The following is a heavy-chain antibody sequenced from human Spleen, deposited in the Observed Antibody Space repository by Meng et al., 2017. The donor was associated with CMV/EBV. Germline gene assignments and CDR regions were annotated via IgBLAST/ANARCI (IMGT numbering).Heavy chain of an antibody. D-gene: IGHD6-13*01. J-gene: IGHJ5*02. V-gene: IGHV3-7*01. CDR2: IKQDGSEK. Sequence: GGSLRLSCAASGFTVSTNYMSWVRQAPGKGLEWVANIKQDGSEKYYVDSVKGRFTISRDNAKNSLYLQMNSLRAEDTAVYYCASWSSSPPWGQGTLVTVSS. CDR3: ASWSSSPP. CDR1: GFTVSTNY.